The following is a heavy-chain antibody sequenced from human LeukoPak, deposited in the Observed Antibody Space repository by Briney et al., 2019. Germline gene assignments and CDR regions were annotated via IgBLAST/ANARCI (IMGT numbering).Heavy chain of an antibody. CDR2: ISSSSSYI. CDR1: GFTFSSYS. Sequence: GGSLRLSCAASGFTFSSYSMNWVRQAPGKGLEWVSSISSSSSYIYYADSVKGRFTISRGNAKNSLYLQMNSLRAEDTAVYYCAREIVTLGFDYWGQGTLVTVSS. J-gene: IGHJ4*02. D-gene: IGHD2/OR15-2a*01. CDR3: AREIVTLGFDY. V-gene: IGHV3-21*01.